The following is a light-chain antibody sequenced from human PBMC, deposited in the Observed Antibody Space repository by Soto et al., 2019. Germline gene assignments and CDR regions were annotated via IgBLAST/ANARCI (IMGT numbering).Light chain of an antibody. CDR2: DPS. Sequence: DIQMTQAPSNLSASVGDRVTITCRASQRISTRLAWYQEKPGEATKLPMYDPSTLQSGVPSRFSGSGSGTEFTLTISSLHPDVFATAYCQYYSFYSTFGQGTKVDI. CDR1: QRISTR. V-gene: IGKV1-5*01. J-gene: IGKJ1*01. CDR3: QYYSFYST.